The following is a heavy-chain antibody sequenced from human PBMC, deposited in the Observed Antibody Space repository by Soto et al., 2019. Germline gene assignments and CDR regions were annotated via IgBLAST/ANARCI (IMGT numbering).Heavy chain of an antibody. V-gene: IGHV4-61*01. CDR3: ASALYCSGGSCSFDP. Sequence: QVQLQESGPGLVKPSETLSLTCAVPGGSVSSGSYYWSWIRQPPGKGLEWIGYVYYTGRTNYNPSVKSRVTISVDTSKNKFSLKLSSVTAADTAVYYCASALYCSGGSCSFDPWGQGTLVTVSS. CDR1: GGSVSSGSYY. D-gene: IGHD2-15*01. J-gene: IGHJ5*02. CDR2: VYYTGRT.